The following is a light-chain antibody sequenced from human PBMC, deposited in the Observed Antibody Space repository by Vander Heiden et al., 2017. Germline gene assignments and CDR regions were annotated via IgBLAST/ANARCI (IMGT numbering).Light chain of an antibody. CDR1: QGVLYSSNSKNY. V-gene: IGKV4-1*01. CDR2: WAS. Sequence: DIVMTQSPDSLAVSLGERASINCRSSQGVLYSSNSKNYLAWYQQKPGQPPKRLMSWASTRESGVPDRFSGSGSGADFTLTISSLQAEDVAVYYCQQYYSTPRTFGQGTKVEVK. J-gene: IGKJ1*01. CDR3: QQYYSTPRT.